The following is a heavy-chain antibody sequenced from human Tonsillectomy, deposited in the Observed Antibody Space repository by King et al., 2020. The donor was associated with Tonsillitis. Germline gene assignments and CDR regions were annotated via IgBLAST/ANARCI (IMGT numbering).Heavy chain of an antibody. CDR1: GGSISSYY. CDR2: IYYSGST. Sequence: QLQESGPRMVKPSETLSLTCTVSGGSISSYYWNWIRQPPGKGLEWIGYIYYSGSTNYNPSLKSRVTISLDTSKNQFSLKLSSVTAAATAVYYCARRFSGSPYNWFDPWGQGTLVTVSS. J-gene: IGHJ5*02. CDR3: ARRFSGSPYNWFDP. D-gene: IGHD1-26*01. V-gene: IGHV4-59*01.